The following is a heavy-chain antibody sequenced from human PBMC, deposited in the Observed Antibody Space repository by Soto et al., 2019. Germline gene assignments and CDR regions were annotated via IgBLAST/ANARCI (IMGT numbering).Heavy chain of an antibody. V-gene: IGHV5-51*01. CDR1: GYTFTDYW. CDR3: ARHIWGYSGYGDYYYYGMDV. Sequence: GESLKISCKGSGYTFTDYWIGWVRQLPGKGLEWMGIIYPGDSDTRYSPSFQGQVTISADKSISTAYLQWSSLKASDTAMYYCARHIWGYSGYGDYYYYGMDVWGQGTTVTVSS. CDR2: IYPGDSDT. J-gene: IGHJ6*02. D-gene: IGHD5-12*01.